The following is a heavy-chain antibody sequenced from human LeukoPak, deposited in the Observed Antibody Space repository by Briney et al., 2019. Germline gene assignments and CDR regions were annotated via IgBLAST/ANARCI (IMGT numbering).Heavy chain of an antibody. CDR3: AKELLGYCSGGSCPLDY. Sequence: GGSLRLSCAASGFTFDDYAMLWVRQAPGKGLEWVSGISWNSGSIGYADSVKGRFTISRDNAKNSLYLQMNSLRAEDTALYYCAKELLGYCSGGSCPLDYWGQGTLVTVSS. J-gene: IGHJ4*02. D-gene: IGHD2-15*01. V-gene: IGHV3-9*01. CDR1: GFTFDDYA. CDR2: ISWNSGSI.